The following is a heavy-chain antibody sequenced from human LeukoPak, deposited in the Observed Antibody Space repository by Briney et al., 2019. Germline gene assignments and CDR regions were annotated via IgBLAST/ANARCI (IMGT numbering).Heavy chain of an antibody. CDR1: GFTFSNAW. J-gene: IGHJ4*02. Sequence: GGSLRLSCAASGFTFSNAWMSWVRQAPGKGLEWVGRIKSKTDGGTTDYAAPAKGRFTISRDDSKNTLYLQMNSLKTEDTAVYYCTTDDYSNYERGRDYWGQGTLVTVSS. CDR3: TTDDYSNYERGRDY. D-gene: IGHD4-11*01. V-gene: IGHV3-15*01. CDR2: IKSKTDGGTT.